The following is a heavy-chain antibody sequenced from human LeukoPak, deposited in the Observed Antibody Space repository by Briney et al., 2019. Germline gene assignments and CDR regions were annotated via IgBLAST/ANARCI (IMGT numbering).Heavy chain of an antibody. CDR3: ARRRDFLDY. CDR1: GFTLSDYY. V-gene: IGHV3-11*01. Sequence: PGGSLRPPCAASGFTLSDYYMSWIRQAPGKGLEWVSYISSSGGTIDYADSVKGRFTISRDNAKNSLYLQMSSLRAEDTAVYYCARRRDFLDYWGQGTLVTVSS. D-gene: IGHD3/OR15-3a*01. CDR2: ISSSGGTI. J-gene: IGHJ4*02.